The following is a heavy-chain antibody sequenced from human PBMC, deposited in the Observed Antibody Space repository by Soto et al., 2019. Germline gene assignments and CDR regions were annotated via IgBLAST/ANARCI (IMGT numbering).Heavy chain of an antibody. Sequence: QLHLVQSGAVVKKPGASVTVSCSASGYPVTAYYMHWVRQAPGRGLEWMGGINPATGAAKYTQTFQGRGTMTRDTSPRTVFMELSGLTSEDTAVFYCARGGGVGVAGSAAFDMWGQGTLVTVSS. J-gene: IGHJ3*02. CDR1: GYPVTAYY. CDR3: ARGGGVGVAGSAAFDM. V-gene: IGHV1-2*02. CDR2: INPATGAA. D-gene: IGHD3-3*01.